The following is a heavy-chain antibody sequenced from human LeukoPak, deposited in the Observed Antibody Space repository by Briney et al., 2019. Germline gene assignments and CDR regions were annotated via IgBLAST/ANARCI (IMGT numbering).Heavy chain of an antibody. V-gene: IGHV1-46*01. Sequence: ASVKVSCKASGYTFTSYYMHWVRQAPGQGLEWMGIINPTTRSTSYAQKFQGRVTMTRDTSTSTVYMELSSLRSEDTAVYYCARDPPLGLGTPEYYFDYWGQGTLVTVSS. D-gene: IGHD3-16*01. CDR2: INPTTRST. CDR3: ARDPPLGLGTPEYYFDY. J-gene: IGHJ4*02. CDR1: GYTFTSYY.